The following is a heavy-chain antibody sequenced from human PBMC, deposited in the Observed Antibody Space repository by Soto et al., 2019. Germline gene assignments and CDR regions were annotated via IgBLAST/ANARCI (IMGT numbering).Heavy chain of an antibody. CDR1: GFNFNTHW. Sequence: EVQLVESGGGLVQPEGCLRLSCEIAGFNFNTHWMHWVRQAPGEGLVWVSRINNDGTNTDYADSVKGRFTISRDNAKKTLYLDMSGLRVDDTAVYYCTRDGGGRYYGGFDNWGQGTLVTVSS. CDR2: INNDGTNT. J-gene: IGHJ4*02. V-gene: IGHV3-74*01. D-gene: IGHD1-26*01. CDR3: TRDGGGRYYGGFDN.